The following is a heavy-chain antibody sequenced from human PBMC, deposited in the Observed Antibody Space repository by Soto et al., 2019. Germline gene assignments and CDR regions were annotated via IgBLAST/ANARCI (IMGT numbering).Heavy chain of an antibody. J-gene: IGHJ6*02. D-gene: IGHD3-3*01. CDR3: ARVLGVFGVVPPYYYYGMDV. CDR1: GGTFSSYA. CDR2: IIPIFGTA. Sequence: SVKVSCKASGGTFSSYAISWVRQAPGQGLEWMGGIIPIFGTANYAQKFQGRVTITADESTSTAYMELSSLRSEDTAVYYCARVLGVFGVVPPYYYYGMDVWGQGTTVTVSS. V-gene: IGHV1-69*13.